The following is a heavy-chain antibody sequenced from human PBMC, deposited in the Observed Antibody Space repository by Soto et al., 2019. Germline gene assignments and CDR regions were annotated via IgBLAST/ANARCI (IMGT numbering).Heavy chain of an antibody. Sequence: QVQLVQSGAEVKKPGASVKVSCKASGYTFSSYAISWVRQAPGQGLEWMGWIITYNGNTNYAQKLQGRVTMTTDTSTTTASVDLRGLSSDDTAGYYCARTGPRVDYWGQGTLVTVSS. CDR2: IITYNGNT. J-gene: IGHJ4*02. CDR1: GYTFSSYA. CDR3: ARTGPRVDY. V-gene: IGHV1-18*01.